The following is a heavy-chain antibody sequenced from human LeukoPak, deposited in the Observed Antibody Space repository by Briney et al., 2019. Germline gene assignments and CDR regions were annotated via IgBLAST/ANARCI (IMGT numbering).Heavy chain of an antibody. V-gene: IGHV3-30*02. D-gene: IGHD3-10*01. CDR1: GFTFSSYG. CDR2: IRYDGSNK. Sequence: GGSLRLSCAASGFTFSSYGTHWVRQAPGKGLEWVAFIRYDGSNKYYADSVKGRFTISRDNSKNTLYLQMNSLRAEDTAVYYCAKVRTMVRGFYYYYYMDVWGKGTTVTISS. J-gene: IGHJ6*03. CDR3: AKVRTMVRGFYYYYYMDV.